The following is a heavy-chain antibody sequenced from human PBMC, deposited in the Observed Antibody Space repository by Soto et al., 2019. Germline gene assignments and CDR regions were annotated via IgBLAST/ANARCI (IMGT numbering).Heavy chain of an antibody. CDR3: ARSIVVVTALDY. V-gene: IGHV1-3*05. J-gene: IGHJ4*02. D-gene: IGHD2-21*02. Sequence: QVQLVQSGAEEKKPGASVKVSCKASGYTFTSYAMHWVRQAPGQRLEWMGWIDAGNGTTKYSPKFQGRVTITRDTAASTAYMELSRLRPQDTAVYYCARSIVVVTALDYWGQGTLVSVSS. CDR2: IDAGNGTT. CDR1: GYTFTSYA.